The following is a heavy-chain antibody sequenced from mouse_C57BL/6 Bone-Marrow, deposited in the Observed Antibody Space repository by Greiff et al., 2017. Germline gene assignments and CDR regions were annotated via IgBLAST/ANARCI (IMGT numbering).Heavy chain of an antibody. V-gene: IGHV14-4*01. CDR1: GFNIQDDY. D-gene: IGHD1-1*01. J-gene: IGHJ3*01. CDR3: TTDYGSSYPALVAY. Sequence: EVQRVESGAELVRPGASVKLSCTASGFNIQDDYMHWVKQRPEQGLEWIGWIDPENGDTEYASKFQGKATITADTSSNTAYLQLSSLTSEDTAVYYCTTDYGSSYPALVAYWGQGTLVTVSA. CDR2: IDPENGDT.